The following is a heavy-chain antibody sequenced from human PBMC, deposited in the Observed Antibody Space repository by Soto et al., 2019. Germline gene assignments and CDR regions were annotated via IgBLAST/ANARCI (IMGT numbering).Heavy chain of an antibody. CDR1: GGSISSSSYY. D-gene: IGHD2-15*01. CDR2: IYYSGST. Sequence: SETLSLTCTVSGGSISSSSYYWGWIRQPPGKGLEWIGSIYYSGSTYYNPSLKSRVTISVDTSKNQFSLKLSSVTAADTAVYYCARQVLYYLYYYYGMDVWGQGTTVTVSS. V-gene: IGHV4-39*01. J-gene: IGHJ6*02. CDR3: ARQVLYYLYYYYGMDV.